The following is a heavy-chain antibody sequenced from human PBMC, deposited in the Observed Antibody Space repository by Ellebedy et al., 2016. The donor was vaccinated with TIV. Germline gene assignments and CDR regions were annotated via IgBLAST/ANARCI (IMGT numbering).Heavy chain of an antibody. D-gene: IGHD2-2*01. Sequence: AASVKVSCKASGGTFSSYAISWVRQAPGQGPEWMGWIGTYSGHTNYARKFQGRVTMTTDTFTSTAYMELRSLTSDDTAVYYCARDFHCTSNNCYERPSLYYFDSWGQGTLVTVSS. V-gene: IGHV1-18*01. CDR2: IGTYSGHT. CDR3: ARDFHCTSNNCYERPSLYYFDS. CDR1: GGTFSSYA. J-gene: IGHJ4*02.